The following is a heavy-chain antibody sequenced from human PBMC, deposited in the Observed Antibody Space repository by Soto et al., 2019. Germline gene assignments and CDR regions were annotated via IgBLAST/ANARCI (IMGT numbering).Heavy chain of an antibody. J-gene: IGHJ3*02. V-gene: IGHV4-30-4*01. Sequence: QVQLQESGPGLVKPSQTLSLTCTVSGGSISSPNYFWSWIRQPPGKAPEWIAYTDYSGSAYSNPTLEIRIAISVDTSRNQFSLKLSSVTAADTAVYYCAREVIATADGDAFDIWGQVTMVTVSS. CDR2: TDYSGSA. CDR1: GGSISSPNYF. D-gene: IGHD6-13*01. CDR3: AREVIATADGDAFDI.